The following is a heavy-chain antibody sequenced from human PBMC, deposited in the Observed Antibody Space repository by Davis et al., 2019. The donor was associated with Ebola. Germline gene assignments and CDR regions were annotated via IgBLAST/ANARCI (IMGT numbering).Heavy chain of an antibody. D-gene: IGHD5-18*01. J-gene: IGHJ6*02. CDR1: GFTFSDYY. CDR3: ARVDTATGMDV. Sequence: GESLKISCAASGFTFSDYYMSWIRQAPGKGLEWVSYISSSSYTNYADSVKGRFTISRDNAKNSLYLQMNSLRAEDTAVYYCARVDTATGMDVWGQGTTVTVSS. CDR2: ISSSSYT. V-gene: IGHV3-11*06.